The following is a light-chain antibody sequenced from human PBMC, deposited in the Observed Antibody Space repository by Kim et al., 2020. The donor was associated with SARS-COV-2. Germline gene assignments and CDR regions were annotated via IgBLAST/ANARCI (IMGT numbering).Light chain of an antibody. J-gene: IGKJ1*01. Sequence: SPGERDTLSCRASQSVSNNYLAWYQQKPGQAPRLLIYAASSRATGIPDRFSGGGSGTDFTLTISRLEPEDFAVYYCQQHGSSPWAFGQGTKVDIK. CDR1: QSVSNNY. CDR2: AAS. CDR3: QQHGSSPWA. V-gene: IGKV3-20*01.